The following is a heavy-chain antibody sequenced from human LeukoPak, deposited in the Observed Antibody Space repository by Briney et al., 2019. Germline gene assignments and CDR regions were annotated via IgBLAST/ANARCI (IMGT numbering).Heavy chain of an antibody. CDR1: GFTFSSYS. CDR2: ISSSSSYI. D-gene: IGHD3-16*02. Sequence: GGSLRLSCAASGFTFSSYSMNWVRQAPGKGLEGVSSISSSSSYIYYADSVKGRFTISRDNAKNSLYLQMNSLRAEDTAVYYCARGGYYVWGSYLDTYFDYWGQGTLVTVSS. J-gene: IGHJ4*02. V-gene: IGHV3-21*01. CDR3: ARGGYYVWGSYLDTYFDY.